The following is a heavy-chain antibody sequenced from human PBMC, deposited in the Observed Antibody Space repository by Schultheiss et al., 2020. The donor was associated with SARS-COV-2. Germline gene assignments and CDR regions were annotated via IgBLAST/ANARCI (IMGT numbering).Heavy chain of an antibody. D-gene: IGHD3-10*01. CDR2: IYYSGST. Sequence: SETLSLTCAVYGGSFSSGGYYWGWIRQPPGKGLEWIGYIYYSGSTYYNPSLKSRVTISVDTSKNQFSLKLSSVTAADTAVYYCARGPQLNYYGMDVWGQGTTVTVSS. J-gene: IGHJ6*02. CDR3: ARGPQLNYYGMDV. CDR1: GGSFSSGGYY. V-gene: IGHV4-31*11.